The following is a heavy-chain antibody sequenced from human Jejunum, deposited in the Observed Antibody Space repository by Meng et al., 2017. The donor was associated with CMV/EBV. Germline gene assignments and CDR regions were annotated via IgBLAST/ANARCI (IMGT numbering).Heavy chain of an antibody. J-gene: IGHJ4*02. CDR3: ARRSDSWSRYDY. CDR2: MSGGGRST. Sequence: CATSGFNLNSDGMSGVRQAPGKGMEWVAGMSGGGRSTYYEDSVKGRFTISRENYKNTLFLQMNSLRAEDTAIYYCARRSDSWSRYDYWGQGTLVTVSS. CDR1: GFNLNSDG. V-gene: IGHV3-23*01. D-gene: IGHD6-13*01.